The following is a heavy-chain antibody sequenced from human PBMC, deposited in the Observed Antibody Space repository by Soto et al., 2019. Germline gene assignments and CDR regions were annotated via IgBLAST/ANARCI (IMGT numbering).Heavy chain of an antibody. D-gene: IGHD6-13*01. Sequence: SLRLSCAASGFTIDDYAMHWVRQPPGKGLEWISGISWDSGSVGYGDSVKGRFTISRDNAKNSLYLQMNSLRAEDTALYYCANVPRGYSSSWAFDYWGQGTPVTVSS. CDR3: ANVPRGYSSSWAFDY. CDR2: ISWDSGSV. J-gene: IGHJ4*02. CDR1: GFTIDDYA. V-gene: IGHV3-9*01.